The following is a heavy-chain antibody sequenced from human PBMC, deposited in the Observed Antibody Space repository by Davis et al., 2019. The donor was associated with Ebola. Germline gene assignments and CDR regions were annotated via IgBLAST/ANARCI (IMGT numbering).Heavy chain of an antibody. D-gene: IGHD6-13*01. J-gene: IGHJ4*02. CDR2: ISSSSSYT. V-gene: IGHV3-11*06. CDR3: ARVSGTAAAGH. CDR1: GFTFSDYY. Sequence: GGPLRLSCAASGFTFSDYYMSWIRQAPGKGLEWVSYISSSSSYTNYADSVKGRFTISRDNAKNSLYLQMNSLRAEDTAVYYCARVSGTAAAGHWGQGTLVTVSS.